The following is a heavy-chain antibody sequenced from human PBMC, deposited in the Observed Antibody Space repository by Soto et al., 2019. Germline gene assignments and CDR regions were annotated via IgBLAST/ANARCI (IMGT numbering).Heavy chain of an antibody. CDR3: AESSSRGDYFDY. CDR2: ISWNSGSI. Sequence: HPGGSLKLFCVASGFTFVDYAMHWVRQAPGKGLEWVSGISWNSGSIVYVDSVKGRFTISRDNSKNTLYLQMNSLRAEDTAVYYCAESSSRGDYFDYWGQGTLVTVSS. D-gene: IGHD6-13*01. V-gene: IGHV3-9*01. J-gene: IGHJ4*02. CDR1: GFTFVDYA.